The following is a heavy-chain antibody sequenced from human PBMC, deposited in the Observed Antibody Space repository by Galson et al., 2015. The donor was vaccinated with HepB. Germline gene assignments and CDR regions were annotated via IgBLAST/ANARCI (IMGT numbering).Heavy chain of an antibody. D-gene: IGHD6-13*01. CDR1: GGSISSSAYN. V-gene: IGHV4-39*01. CDR3: ARHGRTSSWVYYYGVDV. J-gene: IGHJ6*02. CDR2: IYYTGTT. Sequence: ETLSLTCTVSGGSISSSAYNWGWLRQPPGKRLEWIGTIYYTGTTYYNPSLDSRVTISLDTSMNQFSLELASVTATDTAVYFCARHGRTSSWVYYYGVDVWGPGTTVAVSS.